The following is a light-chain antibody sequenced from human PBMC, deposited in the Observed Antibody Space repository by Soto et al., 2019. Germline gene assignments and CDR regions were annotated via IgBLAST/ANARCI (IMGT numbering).Light chain of an antibody. CDR3: QQYNNWPIT. V-gene: IGKV3D-15*01. CDR2: DAS. CDR1: QSVGSN. J-gene: IGKJ5*01. Sequence: ERVMTQSPGTLSVSPGERTTLSCRASQSVGSNLAWYQQKPGQAPRLLIYDASTRATGIPARFSGSGSGTEFTLTISSLQSEDFAVYFCQQYNNWPITFGQGTRLEIK.